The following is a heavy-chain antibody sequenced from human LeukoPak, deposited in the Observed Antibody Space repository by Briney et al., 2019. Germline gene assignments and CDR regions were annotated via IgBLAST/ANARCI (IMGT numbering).Heavy chain of an antibody. Sequence: GGSLRLSCAASGFTFSSYSMSWVRQAPGKGLEWVSYISSSRSTIYYADSVKGGFTISRDNAKNSLYLQMNSLRDEDTVVYYCARDPHYYDSSGYFEYWGQGTLVTVSS. CDR3: ARDPHYYDSSGYFEY. J-gene: IGHJ4*02. CDR1: GFTFSSYS. D-gene: IGHD3-22*01. V-gene: IGHV3-48*02. CDR2: ISSSRSTI.